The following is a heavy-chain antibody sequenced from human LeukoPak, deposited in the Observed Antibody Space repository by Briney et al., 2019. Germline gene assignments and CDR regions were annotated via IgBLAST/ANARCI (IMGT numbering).Heavy chain of an antibody. V-gene: IGHV3-21*01. Sequence: GGSLRLSCAASGFTFSSYSMNWVRQAPRKGLEWVSSISSSSSYIYYADSMKGRFTISRDNAKNSLYLQMNSLRAEDTAVYYCARAGGGYDILTGYYSWFDPWGQGTLVTVSS. CDR3: ARAGGGYDILTGYYSWFDP. J-gene: IGHJ5*02. D-gene: IGHD3-9*01. CDR2: ISSSSSYI. CDR1: GFTFSSYS.